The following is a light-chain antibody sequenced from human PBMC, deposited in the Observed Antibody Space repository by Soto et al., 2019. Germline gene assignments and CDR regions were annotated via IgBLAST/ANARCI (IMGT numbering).Light chain of an antibody. V-gene: IGLV2-14*01. CDR1: SSDVGGYNY. J-gene: IGLJ1*01. CDR2: DVS. Sequence: QSVLTQPASVSGSHGQSITISCTGTSSDVGGYNYVSWYQQHPGKAPKLMIYDVSDRPSGVSNRFSGSKSGNTASLTISGLQAEDEADYYCSSYTSGFYVFGTGTKLTVL. CDR3: SSYTSGFYV.